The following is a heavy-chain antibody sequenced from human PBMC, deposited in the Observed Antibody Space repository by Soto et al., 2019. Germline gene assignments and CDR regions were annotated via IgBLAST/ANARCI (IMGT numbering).Heavy chain of an antibody. Sequence: QVQLVQSGAEVKKPGASVKVSCKASGYTFTSYGISWVRQAPGQGLEWMGWISAYNGNANYAQKRQGRVTMPTDTSTSTAYMELRSLRSDDTAVYYCARDSPMYDSSGYGWYFDLWGRGTLVTVSS. J-gene: IGHJ2*01. CDR2: ISAYNGNA. D-gene: IGHD3-22*01. V-gene: IGHV1-18*01. CDR1: GYTFTSYG. CDR3: ARDSPMYDSSGYGWYFDL.